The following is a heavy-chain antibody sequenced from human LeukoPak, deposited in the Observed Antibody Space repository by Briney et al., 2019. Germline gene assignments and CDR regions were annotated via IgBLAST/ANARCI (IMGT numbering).Heavy chain of an antibody. J-gene: IGHJ4*02. V-gene: IGHV1-18*01. Sequence: VASVKVSXKASGYTFTSYGISWVRQAPGQGLEWIGWISAYNGNTNYAQKLQGRVTMTTDTSTSTAYMELRSLRSDDTAVYYCARVLTYQPSFDYWGQGTLVTVSS. CDR2: ISAYNGNT. CDR3: ARVLTYQPSFDY. CDR1: GYTFTSYG. D-gene: IGHD2-2*01.